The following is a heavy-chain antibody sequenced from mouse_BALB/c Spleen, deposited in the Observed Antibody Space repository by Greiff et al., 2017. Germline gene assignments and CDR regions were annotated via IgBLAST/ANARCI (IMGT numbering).Heavy chain of an antibody. CDR2: IWGGGST. Sequence: QVQLQQSGPGLVAPSQSLSITCTVSGFSLTSYGVHWVRQPPGKGLEWLGMIWGGGSTDYNSALKSRLSISKDNSKSQVFLKMNSLQTDDTAMYYCARNLIGDYGSSYDAMDYWGQGTSVTVSS. CDR3: ARNLIGDYGSSYDAMDY. J-gene: IGHJ4*01. D-gene: IGHD1-1*01. V-gene: IGHV2-6-4*01. CDR1: GFSLTSYG.